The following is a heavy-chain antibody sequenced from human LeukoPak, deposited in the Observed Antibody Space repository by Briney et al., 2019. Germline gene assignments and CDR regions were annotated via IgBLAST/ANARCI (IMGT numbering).Heavy chain of an antibody. V-gene: IGHV3-30*02. CDR2: IRYDGSKI. CDR1: GFTFNSYG. Sequence: GGSLRLXCAASGFTFNSYGMHWVRQTPGKGLEWVAFIRYDGSKIYFADSVKGRFALSRDNSKNTLYLQMNSLRAEDTAVYYCAREARITMVRGVSDYWGQGTLVTVSS. CDR3: AREARITMVRGVSDY. D-gene: IGHD3-10*01. J-gene: IGHJ4*02.